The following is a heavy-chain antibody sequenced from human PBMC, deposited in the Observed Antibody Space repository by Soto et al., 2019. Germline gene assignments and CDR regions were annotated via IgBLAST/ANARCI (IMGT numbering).Heavy chain of an antibody. CDR1: GVFISRDSQA. CDR2: IYHSGST. V-gene: IGHV4-30-2*01. D-gene: IGHD3-3*01. CDR3: ARGSGVAAQDALDA. J-gene: IGHJ5*02. Sequence: PPESLSLTSAVSGVFISRDSQAWAWIRQPPGKGLEWIGYIYHSGSTYFNPSLKSRITMSVDKSKNQFSLKLNSVTAADTAVDYCARGSGVAAQDALDAWGQGTLVTVSS.